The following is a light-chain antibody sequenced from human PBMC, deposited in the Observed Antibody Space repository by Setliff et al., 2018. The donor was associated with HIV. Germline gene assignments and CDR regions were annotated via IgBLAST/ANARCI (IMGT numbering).Light chain of an antibody. CDR3: CSYTGTFTYV. Sequence: QSALTQPASVSGSPGQSITISCTGTRGDVETYNLVSWYQQHPGKAPKVLIYEVGKRPSGVSNRFSGSKSGNTASLTISGLQAEDEADYFCCSYTGTFTYVFGTGTKVTVL. V-gene: IGLV2-23*02. J-gene: IGLJ1*01. CDR2: EVG. CDR1: RGDVETYNL.